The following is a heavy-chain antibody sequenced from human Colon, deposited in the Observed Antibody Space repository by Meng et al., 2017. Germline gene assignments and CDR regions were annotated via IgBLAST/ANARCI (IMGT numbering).Heavy chain of an antibody. D-gene: IGHD3-22*01. V-gene: IGHV3-23*01. Sequence: GESLKISCAASGFTFSSYAMSWVRQAPGKGLEWVSVISGSGGSTYYADSVKGRFTISRDNSKNTLYLQMNSLRAEDTAVYYCAKENYNSSGYYRTGFDYWGQGTLVTVSS. J-gene: IGHJ4*02. CDR2: ISGSGGST. CDR3: AKENYNSSGYYRTGFDY. CDR1: GFTFSSYA.